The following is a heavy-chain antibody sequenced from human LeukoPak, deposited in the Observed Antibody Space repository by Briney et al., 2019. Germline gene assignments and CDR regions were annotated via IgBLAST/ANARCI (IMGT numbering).Heavy chain of an antibody. V-gene: IGHV4-59*01. J-gene: IGHJ4*02. Sequence: SETLSLTCTVSGGSISSYYWSWIRQPPGKGLEWIGYIYYSGSTNYNPSLKSRVTISVDTSKNLFSLKLSSVTAADTAVYYCARAGEGRVPFDYWGQGTLVTVSS. CDR3: ARAGEGRVPFDY. D-gene: IGHD7-27*01. CDR2: IYYSGST. CDR1: GGSISSYY.